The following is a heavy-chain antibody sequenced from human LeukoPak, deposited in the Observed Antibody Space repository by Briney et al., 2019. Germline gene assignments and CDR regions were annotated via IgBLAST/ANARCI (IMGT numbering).Heavy chain of an antibody. CDR2: LYSGGDT. CDR3: AREPGWNYDDNYYFDY. J-gene: IGHJ4*02. D-gene: IGHD1-7*01. CDR1: GFTVSSNY. V-gene: IGHV3-66*01. Sequence: GGSLRLSCAVSGFTVSSNYMSWVRQAPGKGLEWVSILYSGGDTYYADSVKGRFTVSRDTSKNTLYLQMNGLRAEDTAVYYCAREPGWNYDDNYYFDYWGQGTLVTVSS.